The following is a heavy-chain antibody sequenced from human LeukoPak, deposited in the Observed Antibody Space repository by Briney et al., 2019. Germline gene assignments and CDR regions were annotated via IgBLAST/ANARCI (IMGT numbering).Heavy chain of an antibody. D-gene: IGHD3-10*01. CDR3: ARSRNRITMVRGVTDY. Sequence: GGSLRLSCAASGFTFDDYAMHWVRQAPGKGLEWVSGISWNSGSIGYADSVKGRFTISRDNAKNSLYLQMNSLRAEDTAVYYCARSRNRITMVRGVTDYWGQGTLVTVSS. CDR1: GFTFDDYA. V-gene: IGHV3-9*01. J-gene: IGHJ4*02. CDR2: ISWNSGSI.